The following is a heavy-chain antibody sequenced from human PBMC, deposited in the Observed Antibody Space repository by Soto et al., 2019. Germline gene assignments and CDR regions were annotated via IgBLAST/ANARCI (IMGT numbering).Heavy chain of an antibody. D-gene: IGHD4-17*01. CDR3: ARSDYGDYRHQH. J-gene: IGHJ1*01. CDR2: IYHSGTT. Sequence: QVQLQESGPGLVKPSETLSLTCTVSGDSVSSGAYYWSWIRQPPGKGLEWIGYIYHSGTTNYHPSLKSRVTISLDTSKNKFSLKLTSVTAADTAVYYCARSDYGDYRHQHWGPVTLVTVSS. CDR1: GDSVSSGAYY. V-gene: IGHV4-61*08.